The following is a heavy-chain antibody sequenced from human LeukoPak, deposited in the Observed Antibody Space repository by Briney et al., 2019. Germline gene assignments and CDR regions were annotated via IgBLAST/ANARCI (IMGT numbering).Heavy chain of an antibody. CDR2: ISGRGEAI. D-gene: IGHD2-15*01. Sequence: GGSLRLSCAASGFTFSIHNMDWGRHGPAKGLGWISYISGRGEAIFYADSVQGRFTISRDNAKNSIYLQMNGLTAEDTAVYYCARTYGSGSLDYGGQGTLVTVSS. CDR3: ARTYGSGSLDY. J-gene: IGHJ4*02. V-gene: IGHV3-48*01. CDR1: GFTFSIHN.